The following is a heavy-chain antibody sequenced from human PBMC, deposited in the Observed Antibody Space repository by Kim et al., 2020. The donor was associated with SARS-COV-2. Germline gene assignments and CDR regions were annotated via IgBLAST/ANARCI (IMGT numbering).Heavy chain of an antibody. V-gene: IGHV3-33*01. Sequence: GGSLRLSCAASGFTFSSYGMHWVRQAPGKGLEWVAVIWYDGSNKYYADSVKGRFTISRDNSKNTLYLQMNSLRAEDTAVYYCARDHVAADYYYGMDVWGQGTTVTVSS. CDR1: GFTFSSYG. CDR2: IWYDGSNK. CDR3: ARDHVAADYYYGMDV. J-gene: IGHJ6*02. D-gene: IGHD6-13*01.